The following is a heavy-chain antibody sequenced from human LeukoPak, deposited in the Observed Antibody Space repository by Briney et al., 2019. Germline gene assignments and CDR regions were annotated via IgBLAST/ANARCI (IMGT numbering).Heavy chain of an antibody. CDR2: INHSGTT. CDR3: ASSRVYYESSGWTYGMDV. D-gene: IGHD3-22*01. V-gene: IGHV4-34*01. CDR1: GGSFSGYY. Sequence: SETLSLTCGVYGGSFSGYYWSWIRQSPGMGLDWIAEINHSGTTNYNPSFKSRITISLDTSKNQFSLKLTSVTAADTAVYYCASSRVYYESSGWTYGMDVWGQGTTVTVSS. J-gene: IGHJ6*02.